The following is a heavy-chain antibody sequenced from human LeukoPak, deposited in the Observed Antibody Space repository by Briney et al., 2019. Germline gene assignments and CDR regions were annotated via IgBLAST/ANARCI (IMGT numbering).Heavy chain of an antibody. CDR2: IIPIFGTA. CDR1: GGTFSSYA. D-gene: IGHD2-2*01. J-gene: IGHJ4*02. CDR3: SSTSPWGFDY. Sequence: SVKVSCKASGGTFSSYAISWVRQAPGQGLEWMGGIIPIFGTANYAQKFQGRVTITTDESTSTAYMGLSSLRSEDTAVYYCSSTSPWGFDYWGQGTLVTVSS. V-gene: IGHV1-69*05.